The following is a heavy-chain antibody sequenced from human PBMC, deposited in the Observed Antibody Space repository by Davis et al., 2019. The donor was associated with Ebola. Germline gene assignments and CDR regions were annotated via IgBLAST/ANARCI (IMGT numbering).Heavy chain of an antibody. D-gene: IGHD2-15*01. Sequence: GESLKIPCAAPGFTFSSYAMSWVRQAPGKGLEWVSAISGSGGSTYYADSVKGRFTISRDNSKNTLYLQMNSLRAEDTAVYYCAKGWVVAAEDNAFDIWGQGTMVTVSS. CDR2: ISGSGGST. V-gene: IGHV3-23*01. J-gene: IGHJ3*02. CDR3: AKGWVVAAEDNAFDI. CDR1: GFTFSSYA.